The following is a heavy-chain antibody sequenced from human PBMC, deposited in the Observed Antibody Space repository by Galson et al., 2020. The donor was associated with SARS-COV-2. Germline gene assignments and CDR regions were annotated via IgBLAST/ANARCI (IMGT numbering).Heavy chain of an antibody. CDR1: GFHFNIYA. CDR3: ATGGTVITLGDS. Sequence: GESLKISCAASGFHFNIYAMHWVRQAPGKGLEWVAVISYDETNKSYADSVKGRFTISRDNSKNTLYLHMNSLRPEDTAVYYCATGGTVITLGDSWGQGTLVTVSS. V-gene: IGHV3-30*04. D-gene: IGHD3-16*01. J-gene: IGHJ4*02. CDR2: ISYDETNK.